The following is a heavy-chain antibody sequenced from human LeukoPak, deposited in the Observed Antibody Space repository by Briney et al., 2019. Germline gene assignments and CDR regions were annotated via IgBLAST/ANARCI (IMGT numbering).Heavy chain of an antibody. V-gene: IGHV3-23*01. CDR3: AKAVDTYFDY. Sequence: GGSLRLSCAASGFTFSAYTMTWVRRAPGKGLEWVSAIVGSGDNTYYADSVKGRFTISRDNSKNLLYVQMNSLRAEDTAVYYCAKAVDTYFDYWGQGTLVTVSS. CDR2: IVGSGDNT. J-gene: IGHJ4*02. CDR1: GFTFSAYT.